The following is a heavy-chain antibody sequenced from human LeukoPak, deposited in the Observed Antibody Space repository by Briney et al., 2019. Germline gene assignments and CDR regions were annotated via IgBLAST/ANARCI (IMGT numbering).Heavy chain of an antibody. D-gene: IGHD6-13*01. CDR3: ARDEAAGLYFDY. V-gene: IGHV4-30-4*08. Sequence: SQTLSLTCTVSGGSISSGNYYWSRIRQPPGKGLEWIRYIYYSGSTYYNPSLKSRVAISVDTSKNQFSLKLSSVTAADTAVYYCARDEAAGLYFDYWGQGILVTVSS. J-gene: IGHJ4*02. CDR1: GGSISSGNYY. CDR2: IYYSGST.